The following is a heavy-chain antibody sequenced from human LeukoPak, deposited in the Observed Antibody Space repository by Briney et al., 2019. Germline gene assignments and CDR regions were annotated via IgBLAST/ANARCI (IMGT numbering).Heavy chain of an antibody. CDR1: GGTFSSYA. CDR3: ARTNIAAAGTVNYYYGMDV. J-gene: IGHJ6*02. Sequence: ASVKVSCKASGGTFSSYAMNWVRQAPGQGLEWMGWINTNTGNPTYAQGFTGRFVFSLDTSVSTAYPQISSLKAEDTAVYYCARTNIAAAGTVNYYYGMDVWGQGTTVTVSS. D-gene: IGHD6-13*01. CDR2: INTNTGNP. V-gene: IGHV7-4-1*02.